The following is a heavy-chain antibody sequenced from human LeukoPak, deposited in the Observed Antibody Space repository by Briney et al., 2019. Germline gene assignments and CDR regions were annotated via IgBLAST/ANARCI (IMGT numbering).Heavy chain of an antibody. Sequence: PGGSLRLSCAASGFTFSSYAMSWVRQAPGKGLEWVSAISGSGGSTYYADSVKGRFTISRDNSKNTLYLQMNSLRAEDTAVYYCAKDPKLLPVSPYYYYYYGMDVWGQGTTVTVSS. CDR1: GFTFSSYA. D-gene: IGHD4-23*01. CDR2: ISGSGGST. CDR3: AKDPKLLPVSPYYYYYYGMDV. J-gene: IGHJ6*02. V-gene: IGHV3-23*01.